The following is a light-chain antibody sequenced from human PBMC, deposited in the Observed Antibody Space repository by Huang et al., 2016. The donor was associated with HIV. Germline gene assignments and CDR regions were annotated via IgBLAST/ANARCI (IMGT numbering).Light chain of an antibody. J-gene: IGKJ1*01. CDR1: QSVSSN. CDR3: QQYNNWRRT. V-gene: IGKV3-15*01. Sequence: EIVMTQSPATLSVSPGESATLSCRASQSVSSNLAWYQQKPGQAPRLLIHGTTTRATDIPGRFSGSGSGTEFSLTISSLQSEDFAVYYCQQYNNWRRTFGQGTKVEIK. CDR2: GTT.